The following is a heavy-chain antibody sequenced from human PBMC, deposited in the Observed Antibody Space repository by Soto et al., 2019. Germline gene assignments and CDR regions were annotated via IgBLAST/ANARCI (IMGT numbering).Heavy chain of an antibody. CDR1: GFTFRSYG. CDR2: IWYDGSNK. D-gene: IGHD4-17*01. V-gene: IGHV3-33*01. CDR3: ARDVTVSGYFDY. J-gene: IGHJ4*02. Sequence: QVQLVASGGGVVQPGRSLRLSCAASGFTFRSYGMHWVRQAPGTGLEWVAVIWYDGSNKYYADSVKGRFTISRDNSKNTLYLQMNSLRAEDTAVYYCARDVTVSGYFDYWGQGTLVTVSS.